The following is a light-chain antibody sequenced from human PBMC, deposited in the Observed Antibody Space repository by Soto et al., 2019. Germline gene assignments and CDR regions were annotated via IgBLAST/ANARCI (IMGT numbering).Light chain of an antibody. CDR2: EVN. J-gene: IGLJ1*01. V-gene: IGLV2-8*01. CDR1: VSL. Sequence: QSVLTQPASESGSPGQSISISCTGTVSLVSWYQKHPGKAPKLMIYEVNKRPSGVPDRFSGSKSGNTAALTVSGLKAEDDADYDCSSYAGSSNVFGTGTKVTVL. CDR3: SSYAGSSNV.